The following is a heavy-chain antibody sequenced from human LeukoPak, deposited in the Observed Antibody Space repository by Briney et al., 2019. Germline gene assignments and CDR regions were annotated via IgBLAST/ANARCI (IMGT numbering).Heavy chain of an antibody. V-gene: IGHV3-30*18. CDR2: ISYDGSNK. D-gene: IGHD6-13*01. J-gene: IGHJ6*04. CDR3: AKDGVTAAAASNYYYYYGMDV. Sequence: GSLRLSCAASGFTFSSYGMHWVRQAPGKGLEWVAVISYDGSNKYYADSVKGRFTISRDNSKNTLYLQMNSLRAEDTAVYYCAKDGVTAAAASNYYYYYGMDVWGKGTTVTVSS. CDR1: GFTFSSYG.